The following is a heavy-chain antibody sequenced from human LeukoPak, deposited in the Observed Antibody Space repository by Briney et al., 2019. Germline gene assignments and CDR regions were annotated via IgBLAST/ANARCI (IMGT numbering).Heavy chain of an antibody. CDR1: GFTFSSYA. J-gene: IGHJ4*02. CDR2: ISYDGSNK. D-gene: IGHD3-10*01. Sequence: PGGSLRLSCAASGFTFSSYAMHWVRQAPGKGLEWVAVISYDGSNKYYADSVKGRFTISRDNSKNTLYLQMNSLRAEDTAVYYCARGRRGRAPDPGYWGQGTLVTVSS. V-gene: IGHV3-30*04. CDR3: ARGRRGRAPDPGY.